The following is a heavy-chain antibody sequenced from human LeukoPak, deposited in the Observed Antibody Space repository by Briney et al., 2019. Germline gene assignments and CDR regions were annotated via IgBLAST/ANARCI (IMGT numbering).Heavy chain of an antibody. Sequence: SETLSLTCTVSGGSISSYYWSWIRQPPGKGLEWIGYSYYSGSTNYNPSLKSRVTISVDTSKNQFSLKLSSVTAADTAVYYCARDPGYSSGWHHYFDYWGQGTLVTVSS. J-gene: IGHJ4*02. CDR2: SYYSGST. V-gene: IGHV4-59*01. CDR1: GGSISSYY. CDR3: ARDPGYSSGWHHYFDY. D-gene: IGHD6-19*01.